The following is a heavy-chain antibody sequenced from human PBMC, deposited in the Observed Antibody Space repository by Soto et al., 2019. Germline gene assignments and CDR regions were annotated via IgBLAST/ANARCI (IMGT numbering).Heavy chain of an antibody. CDR3: AKGGDYYDSSGYYSFDY. Sequence: ASVKVSCKASGCTFSSYAISWVRQAPGQGLEWMGGIIPIFGTANYAQKFQGRVTITADESTSTAYMELSSLRSEDTAVYYCAKGGDYYDSSGYYSFDYWGQGTLVTVSS. J-gene: IGHJ4*02. CDR1: GCTFSSYA. D-gene: IGHD3-22*01. V-gene: IGHV1-69*13. CDR2: IIPIFGTA.